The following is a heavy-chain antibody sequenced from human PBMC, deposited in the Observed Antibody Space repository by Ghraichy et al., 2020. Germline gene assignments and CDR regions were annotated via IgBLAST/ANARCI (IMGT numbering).Heavy chain of an antibody. CDR3: TRESPETYYFDY. CDR1: GYTFTDYY. V-gene: IGHV1-46*03. J-gene: IGHJ4*02. CDR2: IRLSSGGI. Sequence: ASVKVSCKASGYTFTDYYVHWVRQAPGQGLEWMGIIRLSSGGIQLAQSFQGRVTMTSDTSTRTVYMEVSSLRSEDTAVYYCTRESPETYYFDYWGQGTLVTVSS.